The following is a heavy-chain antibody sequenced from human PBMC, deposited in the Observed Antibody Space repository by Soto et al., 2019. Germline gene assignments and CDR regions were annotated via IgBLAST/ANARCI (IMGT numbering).Heavy chain of an antibody. Sequence: EVQLLESGGGLVQPGGSLRLSCAASGFTFSSHAMSWVRQAPGKGLEWVSAISGSGGSTYYADSVKGRFTISRDNSKNTLYLQMNSLRAEDTAVYYCAKDRMARTMVRGVIIGIFDYWGQGTLVTVSS. CDR2: ISGSGGST. CDR1: GFTFSSHA. V-gene: IGHV3-23*01. CDR3: AKDRMARTMVRGVIIGIFDY. D-gene: IGHD3-10*01. J-gene: IGHJ4*02.